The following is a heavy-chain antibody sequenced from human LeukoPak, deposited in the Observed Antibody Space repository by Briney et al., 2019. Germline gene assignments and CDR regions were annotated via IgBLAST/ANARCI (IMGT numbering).Heavy chain of an antibody. Sequence: SETLSLTCTVSGGSISSYYWSWIRQPPGTGLEWVGYIYYSGSTNYNPSLKSQVTISVDTSKNQFSLKLSSVTAAGTAVYYCARATTLPYYYGSGSYSPLGYFDYWGQGTLVTVSS. V-gene: IGHV4-59*01. CDR1: GGSISSYY. D-gene: IGHD3-10*01. CDR3: ARATTLPYYYGSGSYSPLGYFDY. J-gene: IGHJ4*02. CDR2: IYYSGST.